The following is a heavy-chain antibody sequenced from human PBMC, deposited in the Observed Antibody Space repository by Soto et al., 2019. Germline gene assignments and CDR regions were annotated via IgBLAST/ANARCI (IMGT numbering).Heavy chain of an antibody. V-gene: IGHV4-31*03. CDR3: ARTYYYDSSGYYPIVTYFDY. Sequence: SETLSLTCTVSGGSISSGGYYWSWIRHHPGKGLEWIGYIYYSGSTYYNPSLKSRVTISVDTSKNQFSLKLSSVTAADTAVYYCARTYYYDSSGYYPIVTYFDYWGQGTLVTVSS. D-gene: IGHD3-22*01. J-gene: IGHJ4*02. CDR2: IYYSGST. CDR1: GGSISSGGYY.